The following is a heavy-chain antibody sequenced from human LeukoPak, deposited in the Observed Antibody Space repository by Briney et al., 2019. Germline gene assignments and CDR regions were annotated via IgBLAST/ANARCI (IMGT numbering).Heavy chain of an antibody. CDR3: ARDEQWLVDY. D-gene: IGHD6-19*01. Sequence: GASVKVSCKASGYTFTSYGISWVRQAPGQGLEWMGWISLYNGNTKYAQKLQGRVTLTTDTSTSTAYMGLRSLRSDDTAVYYCARDEQWLVDYWGQGTLVTVSS. CDR2: ISLYNGNT. V-gene: IGHV1-18*01. CDR1: GYTFTSYG. J-gene: IGHJ4*02.